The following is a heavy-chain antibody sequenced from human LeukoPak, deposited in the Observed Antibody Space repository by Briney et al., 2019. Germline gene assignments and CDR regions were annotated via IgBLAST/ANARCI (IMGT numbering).Heavy chain of an antibody. Sequence: GGSLRLSCAASGFSISTYWIHWVRQAPGKGLVWVSRINPDGSTTYYADSVKGRITISIDNSKNTLFLQLNTLTAEDTAVYYCVKDKGNNGGNFYYFDNWGQGTLVTVSS. CDR1: GFSISTYW. V-gene: IGHV3-74*01. D-gene: IGHD2-8*01. J-gene: IGHJ4*02. CDR2: INPDGSTT. CDR3: VKDKGNNGGNFYYFDN.